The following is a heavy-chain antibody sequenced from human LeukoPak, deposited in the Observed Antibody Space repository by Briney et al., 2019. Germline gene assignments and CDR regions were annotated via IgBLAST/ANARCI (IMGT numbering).Heavy chain of an antibody. J-gene: IGHJ4*02. CDR1: GFTFSSYA. Sequence: GGSLRLSCAASGFTFSSYAMSWVRQAPGKGLEWVSAISGSGGSTYYADSVKGRFTTSRDNSKNTLYLQMNSLRAEDTAVYYCAKDLGGSGSYSGYFDYWGQGTLVTVSS. V-gene: IGHV3-23*01. CDR2: ISGSGGST. CDR3: AKDLGGSGSYSGYFDY. D-gene: IGHD3-10*01.